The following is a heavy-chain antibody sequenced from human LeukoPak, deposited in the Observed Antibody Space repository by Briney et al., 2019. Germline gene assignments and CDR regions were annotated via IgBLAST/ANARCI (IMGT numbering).Heavy chain of an antibody. CDR2: TYYRSKWYN. V-gene: IGHV6-1*01. D-gene: IGHD3-22*01. Sequence: SQTLSLTCALSGDSFSSNSAAWNWLRQSPSRGLEWLGRTYYRSKWYNDYAVSVKSRITINPDTSKNQFSLQLNSVTPEDTAVYYCARGNGYFGYWGQGTLVTVSS. J-gene: IGHJ4*02. CDR1: GDSFSSNSAA. CDR3: ARGNGYFGY.